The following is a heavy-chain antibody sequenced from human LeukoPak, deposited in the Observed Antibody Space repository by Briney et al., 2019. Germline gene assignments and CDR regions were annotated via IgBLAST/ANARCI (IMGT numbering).Heavy chain of an antibody. CDR2: INHSGST. CDR3: ARRDGYYGGFDY. D-gene: IGHD5-24*01. J-gene: IGHJ4*02. CDR1: GGSFSGYY. Sequence: PSETLSLTCAVYGGSFSGYYWSWIRQPPGKGPEWIGEINHSGSTNYNPSLKSRVTISVDTSKNQFSLKLSSVTAADTAVYYCARRDGYYGGFDYWGQGTLVTVSS. V-gene: IGHV4-34*01.